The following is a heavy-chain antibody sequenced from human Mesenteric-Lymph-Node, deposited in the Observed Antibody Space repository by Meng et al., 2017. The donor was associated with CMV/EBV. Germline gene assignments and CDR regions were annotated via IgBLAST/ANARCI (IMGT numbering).Heavy chain of an antibody. CDR2: TNSGSNNI. V-gene: IGHV3-21*01. Sequence: GESLKISCAGSGFTFSSYSMNWVRQAPGKGLEWVSSTNSGSNNIYYADSVRGRFTVSRDNAKNSLYLQMNSLRVEDTAVYYCASRRGMTTLTYLDYWGPGTLVTVSS. CDR3: ASRRGMTTLTYLDY. D-gene: IGHD4-11*01. CDR1: GFTFSSYS. J-gene: IGHJ4*02.